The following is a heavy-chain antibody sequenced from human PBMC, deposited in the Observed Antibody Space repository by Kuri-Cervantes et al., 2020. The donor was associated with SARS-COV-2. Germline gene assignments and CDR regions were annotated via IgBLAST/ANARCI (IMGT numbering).Heavy chain of an antibody. CDR1: GFTFSSYS. Sequence: GGSLRLSCAASGFTFSSYSMNWVRQAPGKGLEWVSYISSSSRTIYYADSVKGRFTISRDNAKNSLYLQMNSLRAEDAAVYYCARCPSSSWYSDAFDIWGQGTMVTVSS. CDR2: ISSSSRTI. J-gene: IGHJ3*02. V-gene: IGHV3-48*01. CDR3: ARCPSSSWYSDAFDI. D-gene: IGHD6-13*01.